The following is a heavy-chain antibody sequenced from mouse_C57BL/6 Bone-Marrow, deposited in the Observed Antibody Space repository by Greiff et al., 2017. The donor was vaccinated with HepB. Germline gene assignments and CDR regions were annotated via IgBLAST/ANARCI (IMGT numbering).Heavy chain of an antibody. J-gene: IGHJ4*01. D-gene: IGHD2-3*01. V-gene: IGHV10-3*01. CDR3: VRERGIYDGYTGAMDY. CDR2: IRSKSSNYAT. Sequence: EVNLVESGGGLVQPKGSLKLSCAASGFTFNTYAMHWVRQAPGKGLEWVARIRSKSSNYATYYADSVKDRFTISRDDSQSMLYLQMNNLKTEDTAMYYCVRERGIYDGYTGAMDYWGQGTSVTVSS. CDR1: GFTFNTYA.